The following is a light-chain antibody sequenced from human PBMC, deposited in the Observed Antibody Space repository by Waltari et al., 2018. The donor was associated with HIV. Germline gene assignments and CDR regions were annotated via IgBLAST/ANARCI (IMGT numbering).Light chain of an antibody. CDR3: QVWHRSSDHWV. J-gene: IGLJ3*02. Sequence: SYVLTQPPSVSLAPGQTANITCGGNNIGRERVHWYQQKPGQAPVVVVYDDSDRPSGIPERFSGSNSGDTATLTISRVEAGDEADYYCQVWHRSSDHWVFGGGTKLTVL. CDR1: NIGRER. V-gene: IGLV3-21*02. CDR2: DDS.